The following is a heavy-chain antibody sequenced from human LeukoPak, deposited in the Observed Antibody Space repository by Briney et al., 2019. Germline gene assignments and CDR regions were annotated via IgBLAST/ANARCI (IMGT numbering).Heavy chain of an antibody. D-gene: IGHD6-19*01. Sequence: GRSLRLSCAASGFTFSSYAMHWVRQAPGKGLEWVAVISYDGSNKYYADSVKGRFTISRDNSKNTLYLQMNSLRAEDTAVYYCAISSPGREWLDLYYYYYYGMDVWGQGTTVTVSS. V-gene: IGHV3-30-3*01. CDR3: AISSPGREWLDLYYYYYYGMDV. CDR1: GFTFSSYA. J-gene: IGHJ6*02. CDR2: ISYDGSNK.